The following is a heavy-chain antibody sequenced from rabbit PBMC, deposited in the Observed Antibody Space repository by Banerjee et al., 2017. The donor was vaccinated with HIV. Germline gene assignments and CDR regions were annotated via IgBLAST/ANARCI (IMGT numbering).Heavy chain of an antibody. J-gene: IGHJ4*01. D-gene: IGHD7-1*01. CDR1: GFSFSNVYN. V-gene: IGHV1S40*01. CDR3: ARDLTGVTGWNFNL. CDR2: IGAGSGGAT. Sequence: QSLGESGGDLVKPGASLTLTCTASGFSFSNVYNMCWVRQAPGKGLEWIACIGAGSGGATAYASWAKGRFTISKTSWTTVTLQMTSLTAADTATYFCARDLTGVTGWNFNLWGPGTLVTV.